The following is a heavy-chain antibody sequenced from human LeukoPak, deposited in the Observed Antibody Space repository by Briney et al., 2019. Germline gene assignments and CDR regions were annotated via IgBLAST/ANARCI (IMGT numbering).Heavy chain of an antibody. CDR2: IIPIFGTA. J-gene: IGHJ4*02. CDR1: GGTFSSYA. V-gene: IGHV1-69*13. Sequence: VASVKVSCKASGGTFSSYAISWVRQAPGQGLEWMGGIIPIFGTANYAQKFQGRVTITADESTSTAYMELSSLRSEDAAVYYCARGVRAAAVGPPDYWGQGTLVTVSS. CDR3: ARGVRAAAVGPPDY. D-gene: IGHD6-13*01.